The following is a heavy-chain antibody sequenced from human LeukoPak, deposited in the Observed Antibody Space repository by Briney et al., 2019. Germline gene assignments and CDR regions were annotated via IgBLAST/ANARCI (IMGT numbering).Heavy chain of an antibody. CDR3: ARENAMDV. CDR2: ISYDGSNK. Sequence: GGSLRLSCAASGFTFSSYAMHWVRQAPGKGLEWVAVISYDGSNKYYADSVKGRFTISRDNSKNTLYLQMNSLRAEDTAVYYCARENAMDVWGQGTTVTVTS. CDR1: GFTFSSYA. V-gene: IGHV3-30-3*01. J-gene: IGHJ6*02.